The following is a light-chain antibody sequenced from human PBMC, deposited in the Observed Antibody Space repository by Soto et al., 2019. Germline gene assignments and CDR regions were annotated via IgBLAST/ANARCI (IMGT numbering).Light chain of an antibody. CDR3: QQYGRP. CDR2: GAS. CDR1: QSATSDY. J-gene: IGKJ1*01. V-gene: IGKV3-20*01. Sequence: EIVLTQSPGTLSLSPGERATLSCRASQSATSDYLAWYQQKPGQAPRLLIHGASSRATGIPDRFSGSGSGTDFTLTISRLEPEDFAVYYCQQYGRPFGQGTKV.